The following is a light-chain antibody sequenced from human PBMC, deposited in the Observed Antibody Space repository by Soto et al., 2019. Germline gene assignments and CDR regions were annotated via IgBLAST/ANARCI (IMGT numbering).Light chain of an antibody. J-gene: IGKJ3*01. Sequence: DIQMTQSPSSLSASVGDRVTITCQASHDISNYLNWYQQKPGKDPKLLIYDASNLETGVPSRFSGSGSGTDFTFSISSLQPEDIATYYCQQYDNLTFTFGPGTKVDIK. V-gene: IGKV1-33*01. CDR2: DAS. CDR1: HDISNY. CDR3: QQYDNLTFT.